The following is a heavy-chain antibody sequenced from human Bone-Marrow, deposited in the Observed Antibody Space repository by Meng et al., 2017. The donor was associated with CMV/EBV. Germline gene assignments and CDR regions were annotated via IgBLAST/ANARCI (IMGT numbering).Heavy chain of an antibody. D-gene: IGHD3-3*01. CDR2: INSDGSST. V-gene: IGHV3-74*01. J-gene: IGHJ4*02. CDR1: GFTFSSYW. CDR3: ARMVRNVWSGYSFDY. Sequence: GGSLRLSCAASGFTFSSYWMHWVRHTPGKGLVWVSRINSDGSSTSYADSVKGRFTISRDNAKNTVFLQMNSLRAEDTAVYYCARMVRNVWSGYSFDYWGQGTLVTVSS.